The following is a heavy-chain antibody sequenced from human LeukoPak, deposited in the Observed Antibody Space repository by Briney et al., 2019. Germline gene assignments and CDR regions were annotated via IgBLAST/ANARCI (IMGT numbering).Heavy chain of an antibody. V-gene: IGHV3-48*03. J-gene: IGHJ3*02. CDR1: GFTLSSFA. D-gene: IGHD4-17*01. CDR3: ARELTDGDYAPGAFDI. Sequence: GGSLRLSCVMSGFTLSSFAMHWVRQAPGKGLEWVSYISSSGSTIYYADSVKGRFTISRDNAKNSLYLQMNSLRAEDTAVYYCARELTDGDYAPGAFDIWGQGTMVTVSS. CDR2: ISSSGSTI.